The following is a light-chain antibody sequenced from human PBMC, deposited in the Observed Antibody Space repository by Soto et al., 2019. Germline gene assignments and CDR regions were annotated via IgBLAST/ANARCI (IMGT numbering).Light chain of an antibody. V-gene: IGKV2-30*02. J-gene: IGKJ1*01. CDR1: QSLVHSDGNTY. CDR2: KVS. Sequence: DVVVTPSPLSLPVTLGQPASISCRSSQSLVHSDGNTYLNWFQQRPGQSPRRLIYKVSNRDSGVPDRFSGSGSDTDFTLRISRVEAEDVGVYYCMQGTHWLWTFGQGTKVEIK. CDR3: MQGTHWLWT.